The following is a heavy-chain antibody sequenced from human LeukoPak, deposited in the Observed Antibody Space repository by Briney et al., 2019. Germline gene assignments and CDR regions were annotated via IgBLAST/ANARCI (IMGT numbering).Heavy chain of an antibody. J-gene: IGHJ5*02. V-gene: IGHV4-4*08. CDR1: AGSICNSY. CDR3: VRGPGRGYDLEP. CDR2: ISTGGDI. D-gene: IGHD3-22*01. Sequence: PSETLSLTCAVSAGSICNSYCSWARQPPGKGLEFIGYISTGGDISYNPSLRSRATMSINTSNNQLSLTLTSVTTADTAVYFCVRGPGRGYDLEPWGQGSLVTVSS.